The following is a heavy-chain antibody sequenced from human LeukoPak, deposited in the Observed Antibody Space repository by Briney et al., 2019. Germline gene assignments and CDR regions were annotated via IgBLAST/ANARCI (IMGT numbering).Heavy chain of an antibody. V-gene: IGHV3-7*01. CDR3: VGQLLRAV. D-gene: IGHD2-2*01. J-gene: IGHJ6*04. Sequence: GGSLRLSCTASGFPFSVYWISWVRQAPGKGLEWVANIKRDGSVQDYADSVKGRFTISRDNAKNLVYLQMNSLRVDDTAIYYCVGQLLRAVWGKGTTVTVSS. CDR1: GFPFSVYW. CDR2: IKRDGSVQ.